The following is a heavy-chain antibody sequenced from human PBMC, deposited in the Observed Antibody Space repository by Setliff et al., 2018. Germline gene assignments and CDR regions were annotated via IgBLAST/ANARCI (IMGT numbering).Heavy chain of an antibody. D-gene: IGHD6-19*01. CDR2: ISTSSGTR. V-gene: IGHV3-48*01. CDR3: AKSRGQWSFDY. Sequence: PGGSLRLSCVVSGFSFSNYGMTWVRQAPGKGLEWISYISTSSGTRYYADSVKGRFTISRDNSKNTLYLQMGGLRTEDVAVYYCAKSRGQWSFDYWGQGTLVTVSS. CDR1: GFSFSNYG. J-gene: IGHJ4*02.